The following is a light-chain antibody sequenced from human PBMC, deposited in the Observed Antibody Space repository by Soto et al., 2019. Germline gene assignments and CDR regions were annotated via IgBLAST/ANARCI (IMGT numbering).Light chain of an antibody. CDR1: SSNIGADDD. CDR2: GNS. CDR3: QSYDSSLSGSV. J-gene: IGLJ3*02. Sequence: QAVVTQPPSVSGAPGQRVTISCTGSSSNIGADDDVHWYQQLPGTAPKLLIYGNSIRPSGVPDRFSGSKSGTSASLAITGLQAEDEADYSCQSYDSSLSGSVFGGGTQLTVL. V-gene: IGLV1-40*01.